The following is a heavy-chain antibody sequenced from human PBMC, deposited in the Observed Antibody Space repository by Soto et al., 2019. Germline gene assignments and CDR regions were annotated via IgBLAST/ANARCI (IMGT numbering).Heavy chain of an antibody. J-gene: IGHJ6*02. V-gene: IGHV3-21*01. Sequence: EVQLVESGGGLVKPGGSLRLSCAASGFTFSSYSMNWVHQAPGKGLEWVSSISSSSSYIYYADSVKGRFTISRDNAKNSLYLQMNSLRAEDTAVYYCARDPDYGGPNYGMDVWGQGTTVTVSS. D-gene: IGHD4-17*01. CDR2: ISSSSSYI. CDR3: ARDPDYGGPNYGMDV. CDR1: GFTFSSYS.